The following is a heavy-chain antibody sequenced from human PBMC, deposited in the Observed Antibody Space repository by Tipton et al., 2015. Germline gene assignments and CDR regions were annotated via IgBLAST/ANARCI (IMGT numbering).Heavy chain of an antibody. V-gene: IGHV3-23*01. Sequence: GSLRLFCAASGFPFSDYALSWVRQAPGQGLQWVSSISASGASTYFAASVKGRFSISRDNSKNTLFLQMDRLRAEDTAVYYCVKLTPDPDMNIPGVTFWGQGTQVTVSS. CDR2: ISASGAST. CDR1: GFPFSDYA. CDR3: VKLTPDPDMNIPGVTF. D-gene: IGHD2/OR15-2a*01. J-gene: IGHJ4*02.